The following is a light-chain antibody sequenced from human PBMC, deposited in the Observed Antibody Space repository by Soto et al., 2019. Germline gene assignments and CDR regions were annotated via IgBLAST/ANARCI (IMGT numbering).Light chain of an antibody. CDR3: QQYGTSPWT. V-gene: IGKV3-20*01. CDR2: DAF. CDR1: QSVSSN. Sequence: EIVMTQSPATLSVSPGERATLSCRASQSVSSNLAWYQQKPGQAPRLLIYDAFNRASGVPDRFRGSGSGTDFSLIISRLEPEDFAVYYCQQYGTSPWTFGQGTKVDIK. J-gene: IGKJ1*01.